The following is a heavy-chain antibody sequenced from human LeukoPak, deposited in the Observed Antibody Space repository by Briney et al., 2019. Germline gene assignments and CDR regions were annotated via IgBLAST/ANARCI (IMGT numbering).Heavy chain of an antibody. CDR1: GFTFSSYV. CDR3: VKVASSPGPFDY. CDR2: INYNGYST. Sequence: VGSLRLSCSASGFTFSSYVLYWGRQAPGEGLEYVSGINYNGYSTFYIVCVKGKFTISKDNTKNTLHLQISSLKVDDTAVYYCVKVASSPGPFDYWGQGTLVSVSS. V-gene: IGHV3-64D*06. D-gene: IGHD6-13*01. J-gene: IGHJ4*02.